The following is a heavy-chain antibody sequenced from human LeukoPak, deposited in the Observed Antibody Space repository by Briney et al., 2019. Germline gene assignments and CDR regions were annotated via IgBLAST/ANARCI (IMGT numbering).Heavy chain of an antibody. CDR2: IWYDGSNK. CDR1: GFTFSSYG. CDR3: ARDEDSSWPETLFDY. J-gene: IGHJ4*02. D-gene: IGHD6-13*01. V-gene: IGHV3-33*01. Sequence: PGRSLRLSCAASGFTFSSYGMHWVRQAPGKGLEWVAVIWYDGSNKYYADSVKGRFTISRDNSKNTLYLQMNSLRAEDTAVYYCARDEDSSWPETLFDYWGQGTLVTVSS.